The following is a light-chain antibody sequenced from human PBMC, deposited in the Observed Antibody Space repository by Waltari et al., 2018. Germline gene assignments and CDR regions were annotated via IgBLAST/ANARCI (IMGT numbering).Light chain of an antibody. CDR3: QQYNSYSEYT. V-gene: IGKV1-5*03. Sequence: DIQMTQSPSTLSASAEDTVTITCRASRSISRWLAWFQQKPGKAPKLLIYKASTLESGVPSRFSGSGSGSEFNITISSLQPDDLATYYCQQYNSYSEYTFGQGTKLEMK. CDR2: KAS. J-gene: IGKJ2*01. CDR1: RSISRW.